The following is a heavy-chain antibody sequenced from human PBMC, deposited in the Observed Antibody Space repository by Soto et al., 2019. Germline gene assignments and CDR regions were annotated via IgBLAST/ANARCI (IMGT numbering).Heavy chain of an antibody. CDR2: MNPNSGNT. D-gene: IGHD6-13*01. V-gene: IGHV1-8*01. CDR1: GYTFTSYD. J-gene: IGHJ6*02. CDR3: ARGVFRSSWYGESYYYYGMDV. Sequence: ASVKVSCKASGYTFTSYDINWVRQATGQGLEWMGWMNPNSGNTGYAQKFQGRVTMTRNTSISTAYMELSSLRSEDTAVYYCARGVFRSSWYGESYYYYGMDVWGQGTTVTVSS.